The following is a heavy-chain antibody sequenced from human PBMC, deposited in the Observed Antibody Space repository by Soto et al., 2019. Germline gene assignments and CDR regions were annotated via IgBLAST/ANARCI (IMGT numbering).Heavy chain of an antibody. Sequence: SETLSLTCTVSGGSISSYYWSWIRQPPGKGLEWIGYIYYSGSTNYNPSLKSRVTISVDTSKNQFSLKLSSVTAADTAVYYCARDSTGYLFDYWGQGTLVTVSS. CDR3: ARDSTGYLFDY. CDR2: IYYSGST. D-gene: IGHD3-9*01. V-gene: IGHV4-59*01. J-gene: IGHJ4*02. CDR1: GGSISSYY.